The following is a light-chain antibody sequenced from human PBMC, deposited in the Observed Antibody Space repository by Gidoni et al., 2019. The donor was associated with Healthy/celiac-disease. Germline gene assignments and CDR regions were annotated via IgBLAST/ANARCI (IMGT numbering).Light chain of an antibody. CDR1: QSISSY. CDR2: AAS. V-gene: IGKV1-39*01. CDR3: QQSYSTRPWT. J-gene: IGKJ1*01. Sequence: DIQMTQSPSSLCASVGDRVTMTYRASQSISSYLNWYQQKPGKAPKLLIYAASSLQSGVPSRFSGCVSGTDFTLTISSLQPEDFATYYCQQSYSTRPWTFGQGTKVEIK.